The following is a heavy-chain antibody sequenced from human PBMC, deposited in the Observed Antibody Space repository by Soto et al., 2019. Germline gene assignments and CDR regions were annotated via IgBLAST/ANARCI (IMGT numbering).Heavy chain of an antibody. J-gene: IGHJ4*02. V-gene: IGHV4-39*02. D-gene: IGHD2-2*03. Sequence: SETLSLTCTVSGGSISNSNYYWGWIRQPPGKGLEWIGSIYYTGNTYYNPSLKSRVTISVDTSKNQFSLKLGSVTAADTAVYFCAREGNLGRWIQPLDSWGQGSLVTVSS. CDR2: IYYTGNT. CDR3: AREGNLGRWIQPLDS. CDR1: GGSISNSNYY.